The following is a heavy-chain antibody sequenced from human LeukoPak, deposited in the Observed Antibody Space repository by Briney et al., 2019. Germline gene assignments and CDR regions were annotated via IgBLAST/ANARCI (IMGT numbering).Heavy chain of an antibody. J-gene: IGHJ4*02. CDR2: INWNGGST. V-gene: IGHV3-20*04. Sequence: GGSLRLSCAASGFTFGDYGMSWVRQAPGKGLEWVSGINWNGGSTGYADSVKGRFTISRDNAKNSLYLQMNSLRAEDTALYYCARGPAYYDSSGYYYDYWGQGTLVTVSS. D-gene: IGHD3-22*01. CDR1: GFTFGDYG. CDR3: ARGPAYYDSSGYYYDY.